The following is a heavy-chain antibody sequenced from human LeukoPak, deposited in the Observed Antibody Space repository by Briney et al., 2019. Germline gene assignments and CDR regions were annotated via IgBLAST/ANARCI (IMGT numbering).Heavy chain of an antibody. V-gene: IGHV1-69*06. J-gene: IGHJ4*02. CDR1: GGTFSSYA. CDR3: ARVAAAGTLIFYV. Sequence: ASVKVSCKASGGTFSSYAISWVRQAPGQGLEWMGGIIPIFGTANYAQKFQGRVTITADKSTSTAYMELSSLRSEDTAVYYCARVAAAGTLIFYVWGQGTLVTVSS. CDR2: IIPIFGTA. D-gene: IGHD6-13*01.